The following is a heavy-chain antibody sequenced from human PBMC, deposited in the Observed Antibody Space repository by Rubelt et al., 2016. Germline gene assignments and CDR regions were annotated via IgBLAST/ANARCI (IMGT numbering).Heavy chain of an antibody. V-gene: IGHV3-64*01. J-gene: IGHJ4*02. CDR3: AREGSSGSSPAYDY. D-gene: IGHD3-10*01. Sequence: ANSVKGRFTISRDNSKNTLYLQMGSLRAEDMAVYYCAREGSSGSSPAYDYWGQGTLVTVSS.